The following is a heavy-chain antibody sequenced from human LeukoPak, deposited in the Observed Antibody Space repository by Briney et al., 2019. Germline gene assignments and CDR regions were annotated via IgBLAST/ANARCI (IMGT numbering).Heavy chain of an antibody. J-gene: IGHJ3*02. CDR1: GGSISSGGYY. CDR3: ARVRILSYYDFGSGYSGAFDI. V-gene: IGHV4-30-2*01. CDR2: IYHSGST. D-gene: IGHD3-3*01. Sequence: PSQTLSLTCTVSGGSISSGGYYWSWIRQPPGKGLEWIGYIYHSGSTYYNPSLKSRVTISVDRSKNQFSLKLSSVTAADTAVYYCARVRILSYYDFGSGYSGAFDIWGQGTMVTVSS.